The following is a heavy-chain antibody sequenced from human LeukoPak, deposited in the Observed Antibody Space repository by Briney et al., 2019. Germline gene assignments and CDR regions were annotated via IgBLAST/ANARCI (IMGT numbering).Heavy chain of an antibody. CDR3: AREGVWFGELSDYFDY. CDR1: GYTFTRYG. D-gene: IGHD3-10*01. J-gene: IGHJ4*02. Sequence: ASVKVSCTASGYTFTRYGISWVRQAPGQGLEWMGWISAYNGNTNYAQKLQGRVTMTTDTSTSTAYMELRSLRSDDTAVYYCAREGVWFGELSDYFDYWGQGTLVTVSS. CDR2: ISAYNGNT. V-gene: IGHV1-18*01.